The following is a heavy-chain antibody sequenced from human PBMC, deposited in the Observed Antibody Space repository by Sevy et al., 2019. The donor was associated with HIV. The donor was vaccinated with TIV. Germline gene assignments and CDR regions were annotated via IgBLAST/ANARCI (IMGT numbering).Heavy chain of an antibody. V-gene: IGHV3-21*01. J-gene: IGHJ3*01. D-gene: IGHD3-10*01. Sequence: GGSLRLSCAASGFTFSTYTMNCVRQAPGKGLEWVSSISFSNNYIYYTDSVKGRFTISRDNSKNSVYLEMNSLRAEDTAVYYCARPYGSGSWEAFDLWGQGTLVTVSS. CDR1: GFTFSTYT. CDR3: ARPYGSGSWEAFDL. CDR2: ISFSNNYI.